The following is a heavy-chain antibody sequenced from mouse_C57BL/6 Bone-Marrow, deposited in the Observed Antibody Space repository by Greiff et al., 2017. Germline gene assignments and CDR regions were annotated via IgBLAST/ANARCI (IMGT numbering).Heavy chain of an antibody. CDR3: ARLDY. CDR1: GFTFSSYG. J-gene: IGHJ2*01. CDR2: ISSGGSYT. Sequence: EVKLVESGGDLVKPGGSLKLSCAASGFTFSSYGMSWVRQTPDMRLEWVATISSGGSYTYYPDSVKGRFTISRDNAKNTLYLQMSSLKSEDTAMYYCARLDYWGQGTTLTVSS. V-gene: IGHV5-6*01.